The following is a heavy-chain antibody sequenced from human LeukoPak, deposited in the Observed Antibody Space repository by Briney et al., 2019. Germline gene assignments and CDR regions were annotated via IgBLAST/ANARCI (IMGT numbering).Heavy chain of an antibody. J-gene: IGHJ4*02. D-gene: IGHD2-21*01. V-gene: IGHV3-15*07. CDR1: GFTFSSHS. Sequence: GGSLRLSCAASGFTFSSHSMNWVHQAPGKGLEWVGRIRSKIDGGATDYAAPVKGRFTISRDDSKNTLYLQINSLKIEDTAMYYCYTSITDYWGQGTLVTVSS. CDR2: IRSKIDGGAT. CDR3: YTSITDY.